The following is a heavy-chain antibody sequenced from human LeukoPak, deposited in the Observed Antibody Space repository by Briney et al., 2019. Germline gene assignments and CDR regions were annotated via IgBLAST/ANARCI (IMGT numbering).Heavy chain of an antibody. CDR3: ARLRCDGWGGIDC. J-gene: IGHJ4*02. CDR2: INHSGST. V-gene: IGHV4-34*01. D-gene: IGHD3-16*01. Sequence: SETLSLTCAVYGGSFSGYYWSWIRQPPGKGLEWIGEINHSGSTNYNPSLKSRVTISVDTSKNQFSLKLSSVTAADTAVYYCARLRCDGWGGIDCWGQGTLVTVSS. CDR1: GGSFSGYY.